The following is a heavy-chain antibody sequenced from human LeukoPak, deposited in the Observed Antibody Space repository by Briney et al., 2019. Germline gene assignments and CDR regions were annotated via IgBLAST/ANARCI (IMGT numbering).Heavy chain of an antibody. CDR2: IYVSGDT. D-gene: IGHD2-21*02. V-gene: IGHV3-53*01. CDR3: ARGGDWLFDY. J-gene: IGHJ4*02. Sequence: AGGSLRLSCAASGFTVSDFYMSWVRQAPGKGLEWVSLIYVSGDTYYTDSVKGRFTISRDTSENTLYLQMNSLRVEDTAVYYCARGGDWLFDYWGQGILVTVSS. CDR1: GFTVSDFY.